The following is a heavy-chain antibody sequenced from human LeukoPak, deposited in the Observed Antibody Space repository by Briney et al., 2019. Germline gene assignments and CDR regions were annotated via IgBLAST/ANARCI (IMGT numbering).Heavy chain of an antibody. CDR2: IYYSGST. D-gene: IGHD3-10*01. CDR3: ARHLHYYGSGILARGAFDI. J-gene: IGHJ3*02. CDR1: GGSISSYY. Sequence: SETLSLTCTVSGGSISSYYWSWIRQPPGKGLEWVGYIYYSGSTNYNPSLKSRVTISVDTSKNQFSLKLSSVTAADTAVYYCARHLHYYGSGILARGAFDIWGQGTMVTVSS. V-gene: IGHV4-59*08.